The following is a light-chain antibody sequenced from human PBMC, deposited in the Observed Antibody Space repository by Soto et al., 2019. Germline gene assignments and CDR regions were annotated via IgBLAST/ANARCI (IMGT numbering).Light chain of an antibody. J-gene: IGKJ5*01. CDR3: QQYGSSPLT. V-gene: IGKV3-20*01. CDR1: QSVSSSY. CDR2: GAS. Sequence: EIELTQSPGTLSLSPGERASLSCRASQSVSSSYLALYQQKPGQAPRLLIYGASSRATGIPDRFSGSGSGTDFTLTITRLEPEDFAVYYCQQYGSSPLTFGQGTRLEIK.